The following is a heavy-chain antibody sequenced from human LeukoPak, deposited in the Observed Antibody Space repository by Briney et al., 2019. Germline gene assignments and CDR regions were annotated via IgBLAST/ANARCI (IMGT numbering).Heavy chain of an antibody. Sequence: GGSLRLSCAASGFSVSGNYMTWVRQAPGKGLEWVSVIYSDGRTYYADSVKGRFTISRDNSKNTVYLQMNRLRVEDTALYYCTVNVYNYGTWGQGTLVTVSS. J-gene: IGHJ5*02. V-gene: IGHV3-53*01. CDR3: TVNVYNYGT. CDR1: GFSVSGNY. CDR2: IYSDGRT. D-gene: IGHD5-24*01.